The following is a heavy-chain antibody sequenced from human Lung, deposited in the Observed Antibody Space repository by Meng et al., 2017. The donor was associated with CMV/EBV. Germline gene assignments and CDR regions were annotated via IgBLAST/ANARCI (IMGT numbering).Heavy chain of an antibody. V-gene: IGHV1-18*01. Sequence: SVXVSXXASGYTFTSYGISWVRQAPGQGLEWMGWISAYNGNTNYAQKLQGRVTMTTDTSTSTDYMELRSLRSDDTAVYYCARDFSGYSSSSLYWGQGTLVTVAS. D-gene: IGHD6-13*01. CDR3: ARDFSGYSSSSLY. J-gene: IGHJ4*02. CDR1: GYTFTSYG. CDR2: ISAYNGNT.